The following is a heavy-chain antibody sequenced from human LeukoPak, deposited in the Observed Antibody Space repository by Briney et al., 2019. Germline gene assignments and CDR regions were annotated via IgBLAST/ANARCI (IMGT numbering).Heavy chain of an antibody. CDR1: GYSISSGYY. CDR3: ARRSTTGTTDWFDP. Sequence: SETLSLTCDVSGYSISSGYYWGWIRQPPGKGLEWIGSIYHSGSTYYNPSLKSRVTISVDTSKNQFSLKLSSVTAADTAVYYCARRSTTGTTDWFDPWGQGTLVTVSS. V-gene: IGHV4-38-2*01. D-gene: IGHD1-1*01. CDR2: IYHSGST. J-gene: IGHJ5*02.